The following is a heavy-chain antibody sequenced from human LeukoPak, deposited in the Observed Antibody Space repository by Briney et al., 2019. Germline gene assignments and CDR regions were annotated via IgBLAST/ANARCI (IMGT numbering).Heavy chain of an antibody. Sequence: SETLSLTCAVYGGSFSGYYWSWIRQPPGKGLEWIGEINHSGSTNYNPSLKSRVTISVDTSKNQFSLKLSSVTAADTAVYYCARASGTYSIYYYYGMDVWGQGTTVTVSS. CDR3: ARASGTYSIYYYYGMDV. D-gene: IGHD1-26*01. CDR2: INHSGST. J-gene: IGHJ6*02. CDR1: GGSFSGYY. V-gene: IGHV4-34*01.